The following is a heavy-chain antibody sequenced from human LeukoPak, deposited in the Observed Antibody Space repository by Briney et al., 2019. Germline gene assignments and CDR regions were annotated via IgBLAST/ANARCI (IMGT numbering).Heavy chain of an antibody. J-gene: IGHJ4*02. D-gene: IGHD3-22*01. CDR2: IYYSGST. CDR3: ARGGDYYASSFPPFDY. CDR1: GGSISSGGYY. Sequence: SQTLSLTCTVSGGSISSGGYYWSWNRQHPGKGLEWIGYIYYSGSTYYNPSLKSRVTISVDTSKNQFSLKLSSVTAADTAVYYCARGGDYYASSFPPFDYWGQGTLVTVSS. V-gene: IGHV4-31*03.